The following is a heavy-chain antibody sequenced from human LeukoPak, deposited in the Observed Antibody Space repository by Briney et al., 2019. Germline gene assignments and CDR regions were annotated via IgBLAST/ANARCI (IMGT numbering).Heavy chain of an antibody. CDR2: IYSGGST. J-gene: IGHJ4*02. V-gene: IGHV3-53*01. D-gene: IGHD3-22*01. Sequence: PGGSLRLSCAASGFTVSSNYMSWVRQAPGKGLEWVSVIYSGGSTYYADSVKGRFTISRDNSKNTLYLQMSSLRAEDTAVYYCARHYYDSSGYYVDDAYFDYWGQGTLVTVSS. CDR3: ARHYYDSSGYYVDDAYFDY. CDR1: GFTVSSNY.